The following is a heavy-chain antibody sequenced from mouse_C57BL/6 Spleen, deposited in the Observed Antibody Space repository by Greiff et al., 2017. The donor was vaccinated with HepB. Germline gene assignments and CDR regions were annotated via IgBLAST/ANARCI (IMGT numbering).Heavy chain of an antibody. CDR2: IYPSDSET. D-gene: IGHD3-2*02. CDR1: GYTFTSYW. V-gene: IGHV1-61*01. J-gene: IGHJ2*01. Sequence: VQLQQPGAELVRPGSSVKLSCKASGYTFTSYWMDWVKQRPGQGLEWIGNIYPSDSETHYNQKFKDKATLTVDKSSSTAYMQLSSLTSEDSAVYYCARGSSGYRYYFDYWGKGTTLTVAS. CDR3: ARGSSGYRYYFDY.